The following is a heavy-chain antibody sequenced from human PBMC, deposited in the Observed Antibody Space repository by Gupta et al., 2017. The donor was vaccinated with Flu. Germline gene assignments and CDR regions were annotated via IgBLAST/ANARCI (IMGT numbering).Heavy chain of an antibody. D-gene: IGHD2-21*02. V-gene: IGHV1-69*01. CDR3: ARLSPCGGDCYYFHH. Sequence: QVQLVQSGAEVKTSGSSVKVSCKASGDTFSTYTFTWVRQAPGQGLEWMGGILPVLGAADYAQELQGRVTITADESTSTVYMELRSLRSDDTAVYYCARLSPCGGDCYYFHHWGQGTLVTVSS. J-gene: IGHJ1*01. CDR2: ILPVLGAA. CDR1: GDTFSTYT.